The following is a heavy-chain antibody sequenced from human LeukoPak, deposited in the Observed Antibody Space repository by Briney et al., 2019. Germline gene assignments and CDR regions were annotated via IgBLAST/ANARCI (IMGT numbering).Heavy chain of an antibody. V-gene: IGHV1-58*01. CDR2: IVVGSSNT. CDR1: GFTFTSSA. J-gene: IGHJ3*02. CDR3: AAAPGYCSSTSCLNRYAFDI. D-gene: IGHD2-2*01. Sequence: GASVKVSCKASGFTFTSSAVQWVRQARGQRLEWIGWIVVGSSNTNYAQKFQERVTITRDMSTSTAYMELSSLRSEDTAVYYCAAAPGYCSSTSCLNRYAFDIWGQGTMVTVSS.